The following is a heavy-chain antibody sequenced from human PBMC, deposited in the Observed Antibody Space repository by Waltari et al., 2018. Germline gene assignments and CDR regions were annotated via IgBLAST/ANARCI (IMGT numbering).Heavy chain of an antibody. CDR3: ASENVDNVYYYYGMDV. CDR1: GFTVSSNY. J-gene: IGHJ6*02. V-gene: IGHV3-66*02. CDR2: SYSGGST. Sequence: EVQLVESGGGLVQPGGSLRLSCAASGFTVSSNYMSWVRQAPGKGLEWVSVSYSGGSTYYADSWKVRFTISRDNSKNTLYLQMNSLRAEDTAVYYCASENVDNVYYYYGMDVWGQGTTVTVSS. D-gene: IGHD1-20*01.